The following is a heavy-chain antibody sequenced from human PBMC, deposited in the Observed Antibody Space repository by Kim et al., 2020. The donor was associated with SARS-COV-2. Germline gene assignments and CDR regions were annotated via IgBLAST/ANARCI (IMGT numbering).Heavy chain of an antibody. Sequence: SETLSLTCAVYGGSFSGYYWSWIRQPPGKGLEWIGEINHSGSTNYNPSLKSRVTISVDTSKNQFSLKLSSMTAADTAVYYCAKRSEGPPGAFWYFDLWGRGTLVTVSS. CDR1: GGSFSGYY. D-gene: IGHD1-1*01. J-gene: IGHJ2*01. CDR3: AKRSEGPPGAFWYFDL. CDR2: INHSGST. V-gene: IGHV4-34*01.